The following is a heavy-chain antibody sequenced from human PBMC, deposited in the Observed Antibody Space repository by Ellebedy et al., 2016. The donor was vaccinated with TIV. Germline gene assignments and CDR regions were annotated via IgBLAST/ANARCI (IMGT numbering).Heavy chain of an antibody. J-gene: IGHJ3*02. V-gene: IGHV3-7*01. D-gene: IGHD4-17*01. CDR3: ARPQFGDYDAFDI. CDR1: GFTFSSYW. Sequence: GESLKISCAASGFTFSSYWMSWVRQAPGKGLEWVAKIKPDGSDKWYVDSVKGRLTISRDSAKNSLYLQMNSLRAEDTAVYYCARPQFGDYDAFDIWGQGAPVTVSS. CDR2: IKPDGSDK.